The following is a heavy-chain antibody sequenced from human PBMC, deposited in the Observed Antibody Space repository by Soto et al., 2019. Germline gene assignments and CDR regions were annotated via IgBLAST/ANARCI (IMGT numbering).Heavy chain of an antibody. CDR2: IFHSGST. CDR1: GGSISSSHW. J-gene: IGHJ3*02. Sequence: SETLSLTCAVSGGSISSSHWWTWVRQPPGKGLDWIGEIFHSGSTNYNPSLRSRVTISLDKSRNHFSLTLRSVTAADTAVYYCARSPSSRWFGGGAFDIWGQGTMVTVSS. V-gene: IGHV4-4*02. D-gene: IGHD6-13*01. CDR3: ARSPSSRWFGGGAFDI.